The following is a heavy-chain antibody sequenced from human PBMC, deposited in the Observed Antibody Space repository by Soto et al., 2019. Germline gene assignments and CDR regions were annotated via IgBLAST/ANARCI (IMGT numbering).Heavy chain of an antibody. J-gene: IGHJ4*02. Sequence: SMKVSCKASGGPFSNDIITWVRQAPGQGLEWMGRIIPLLNIANYAQNFQGRVTITADRSTGTAYMELNSLRSEDTAVYYCARDSPIGSTFSGYEAIDYWGQGTLVTVSS. V-gene: IGHV1-69*04. CDR2: IIPLLNIA. CDR1: GGPFSNDI. CDR3: ARDSPIGSTFSGYEAIDY. D-gene: IGHD5-12*01.